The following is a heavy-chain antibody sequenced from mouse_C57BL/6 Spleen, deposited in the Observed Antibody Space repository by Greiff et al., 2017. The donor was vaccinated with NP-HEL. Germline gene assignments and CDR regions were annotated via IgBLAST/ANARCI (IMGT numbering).Heavy chain of an antibody. Sequence: VPLPPSGADLARPGDSVSMSCKASGYTFTSYTMHWVQQRPGPGLEWIGYITPSSGSPKSTQPFSDTATLTDANSSRTSYMQLSSLTSEDSAVYYCARTKELGLDYWGQGTTLTVSS. CDR1: GYTFTSYT. CDR2: ITPSSGSP. V-gene: IGHV1-4*01. CDR3: ARTKELGLDY. J-gene: IGHJ2*01. D-gene: IGHD4-1*01.